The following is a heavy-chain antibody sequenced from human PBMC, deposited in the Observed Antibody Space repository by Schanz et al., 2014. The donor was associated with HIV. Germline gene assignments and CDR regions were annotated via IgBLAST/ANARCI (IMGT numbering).Heavy chain of an antibody. Sequence: QVQLVESGGGVVQPGRSLRLSCAASGFTFSDYGMHWARQAPGKGLEWVAVIWDDGSDKYYAGSVKGRLTISRDNSQNTMYLQMNRPRAEDTALYYCATTLYPYTSSSDYYYGMDVWGQGTTVTVSS. D-gene: IGHD6-6*01. CDR1: GFTFSDYG. CDR3: ATTLYPYTSSSDYYYGMDV. V-gene: IGHV3-33*01. CDR2: IWDDGSDK. J-gene: IGHJ6*02.